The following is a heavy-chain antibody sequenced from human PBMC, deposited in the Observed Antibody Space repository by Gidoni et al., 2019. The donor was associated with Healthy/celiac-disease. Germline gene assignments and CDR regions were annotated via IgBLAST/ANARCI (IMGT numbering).Heavy chain of an antibody. CDR1: GFTFSRYE. V-gene: IGHV3-48*03. J-gene: IGHJ6*02. CDR3: ARDLALGAPSHYGMDV. CDR2: ISSSCSTI. D-gene: IGHD1-26*01. Sequence: EVQLVESGGGLVQPGGSMRLSCAASGFTFSRYEMNCVRQAPGKGLELVSYISSSCSTIYYADSVKGRFTISRDNAKNSLYLQMNSLRDEDTAVYYCARDLALGAPSHYGMDVWGQGTTVTVSS.